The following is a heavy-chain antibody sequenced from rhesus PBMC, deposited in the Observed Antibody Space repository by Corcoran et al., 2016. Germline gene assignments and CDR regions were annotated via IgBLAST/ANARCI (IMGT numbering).Heavy chain of an antibody. Sequence: QVQLQESGPGLVKPSETLSLTCAVSGGSISAAYYWSWIRQPPGKGLEWIGYIYGRGGGTNSKPPLKNRVTISIDTSKTQFSLKRSSVTAADTAGYYCARGAGSNYGNDDFDYWGQGVLVTVSS. CDR3: ARGAGSNYGNDDFDY. CDR1: GGSISAAYY. D-gene: IGHD4-29*01. J-gene: IGHJ4*01. V-gene: IGHV4-106*01. CDR2: IYGRGGGT.